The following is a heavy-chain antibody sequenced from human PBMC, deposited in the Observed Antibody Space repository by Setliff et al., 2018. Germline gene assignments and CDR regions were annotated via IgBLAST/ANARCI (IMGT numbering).Heavy chain of an antibody. CDR2: IYYSGST. CDR1: GGSISSHY. J-gene: IGHJ6*02. V-gene: IGHV4-59*11. CDR3: ARDEGNSYFYGMDV. Sequence: LETLSLTCTVSGGSISSHYWSWIRQPPGKGLEWIGYIYYSGSTNYNPSLKSRVTISLDTSKNQFSLKLSSVTAADTAVYYCARDEGNSYFYGMDVWGQGTTVTVSS.